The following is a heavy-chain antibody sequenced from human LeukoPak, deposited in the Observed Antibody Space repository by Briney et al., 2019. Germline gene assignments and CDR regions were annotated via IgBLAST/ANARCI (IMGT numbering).Heavy chain of an antibody. D-gene: IGHD3-22*01. V-gene: IGHV4-59*01. Sequence: SETLSLTCTVSGGSISSYYWNWIRQSPGQGLEWIGYIYYSGSTKYNPSLMSRLTISVDTSKNQFSLKLSSVTAADTAVYYCARDDSSSWRFEYWGQGTLVTVSS. J-gene: IGHJ4*02. CDR3: ARDDSSSWRFEY. CDR2: IYYSGST. CDR1: GGSISSYY.